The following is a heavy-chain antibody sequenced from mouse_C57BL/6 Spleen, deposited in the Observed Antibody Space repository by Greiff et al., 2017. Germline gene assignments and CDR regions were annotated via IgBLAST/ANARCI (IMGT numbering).Heavy chain of an antibody. D-gene: IGHD1-1*01. Sequence: EVQRVESGGGLVQPGGSLKLSCAASGFTFSDYGMAWVRQAPRKGPEWVAFISNLAYSIYYADTVTGRFTISRENAKNTLYLEMSNLRSEDTAMNYCARRNYGSTYWYLDVWGTGTTVTVSS. CDR2: ISNLAYSI. CDR1: GFTFSDYG. J-gene: IGHJ1*03. CDR3: ARRNYGSTYWYLDV. V-gene: IGHV5-15*01.